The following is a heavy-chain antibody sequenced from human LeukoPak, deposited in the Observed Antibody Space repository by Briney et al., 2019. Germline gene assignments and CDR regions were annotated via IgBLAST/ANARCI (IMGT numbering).Heavy chain of an antibody. CDR2: IYYSGST. CDR3: ARQRIAAAAPFDY. D-gene: IGHD6-13*01. Sequence: PSETLSLTCTVSGGSISSSSYYWGWIRQPPGKGLEWIGSIYYSGSTYYNPSLKSRVTISVDTSKNQFSLKLSSVTAADTAVYYCARQRIAAAAPFDYWGQGTLVTVSS. J-gene: IGHJ4*02. CDR1: GGSISSSSYY. V-gene: IGHV4-39*01.